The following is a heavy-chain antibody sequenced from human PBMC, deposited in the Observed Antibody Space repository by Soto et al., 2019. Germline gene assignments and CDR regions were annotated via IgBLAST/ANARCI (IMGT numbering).Heavy chain of an antibody. CDR1: GGSFSGFF. CDR2: VNHGGST. V-gene: IGHV4-34*01. Sequence: PSETLSLTCAVSGGSFSGFFWGWIRQPPGKGLEWIGEVNHGGSTNYNPSLKSRVTISSDTSKNHFSLTLRSVTAADTAVYYCARGQEAAAGWFDPWGQGTLVTVSS. D-gene: IGHD6-13*01. CDR3: ARGQEAAAGWFDP. J-gene: IGHJ5*02.